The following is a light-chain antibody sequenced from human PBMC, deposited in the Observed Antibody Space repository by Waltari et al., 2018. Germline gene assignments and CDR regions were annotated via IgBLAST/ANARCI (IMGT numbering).Light chain of an antibody. J-gene: IGLJ3*02. Sequence: QLVLTQSPSASASLGASVKLTCTLSSGHSSNIIAWLQQRPERGPGYLMKVNSDGSHSKGDDIPDRFSGSRSGAERYLIISSLQSEDEADYYCETGGHGTWVFGGGTKLTVL. CDR3: ETGGHGTWV. CDR2: VNSDGSH. V-gene: IGLV4-69*01. CDR1: SGHSSNI.